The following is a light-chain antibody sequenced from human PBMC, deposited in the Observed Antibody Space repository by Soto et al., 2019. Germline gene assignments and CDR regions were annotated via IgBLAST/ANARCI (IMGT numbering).Light chain of an antibody. CDR3: AAWDDSLSGFAV. Sequence: QSVLTQPPSASGTPGQRVTISCSGSSSNIGSNYVYWYQQLPGTAPKLLIYRNNQRPSGVPDRFSGSKSGTSASLSRSGLRSEDEADYYCAAWDDSLSGFAVFGGGTQLTVL. J-gene: IGLJ7*01. V-gene: IGLV1-47*01. CDR2: RNN. CDR1: SSNIGSNY.